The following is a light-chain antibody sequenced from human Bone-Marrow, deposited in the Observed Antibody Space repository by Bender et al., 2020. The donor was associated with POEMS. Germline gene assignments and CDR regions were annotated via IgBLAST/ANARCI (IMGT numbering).Light chain of an antibody. Sequence: QSVLTQPPSVSGAPGQTVTISCTVTRSNMGAGYGVNWYQQLPGTAPKLLIYNNENRPSGVPDRLSWSKSGTSASLAITGLQPEDEADYYCQSYDISLSGWVFGGGTKLTAL. CDR1: RSNMGAGYG. CDR2: NNE. J-gene: IGLJ3*02. V-gene: IGLV1-40*01. CDR3: QSYDISLSGWV.